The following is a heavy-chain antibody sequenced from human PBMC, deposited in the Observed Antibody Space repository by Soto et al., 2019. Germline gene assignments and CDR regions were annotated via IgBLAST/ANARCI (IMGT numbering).Heavy chain of an antibody. CDR2: IYYSGST. CDR3: ARQFYYDSSGYRENWFDP. J-gene: IGHJ5*02. V-gene: IGHV4-39*01. CDR1: GGSISSSSYY. D-gene: IGHD3-22*01. Sequence: SETLSLTCTVSGGSISSSSYYWGWIRQPPGKGLEWIGSIYYSGSTYYNPSLKSRVTISVDTSKNQFSLKLRSVTAADTAVYYCARQFYYDSSGYRENWFDPWGQGTLVTVS.